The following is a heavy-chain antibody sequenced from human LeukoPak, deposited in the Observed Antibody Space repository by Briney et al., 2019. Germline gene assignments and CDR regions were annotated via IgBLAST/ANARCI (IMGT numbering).Heavy chain of an antibody. CDR2: ISAYNGNT. D-gene: IGHD1-26*01. V-gene: IGHV1-18*01. CDR3: ARESRSRRGATYDY. Sequence: ASVKVSCKASGGTFSSYGISWVRQAPGQGLEWMGWISAYNGNTNYAQELQGRVTMTTDTSTSTAYMELRSLRSDDTAVYYCARESRSRRGATYDYWGQGTLVTVSS. CDR1: GGTFSSYG. J-gene: IGHJ4*02.